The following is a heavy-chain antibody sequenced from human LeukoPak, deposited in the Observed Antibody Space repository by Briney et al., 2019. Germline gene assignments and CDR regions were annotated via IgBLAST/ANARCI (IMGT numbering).Heavy chain of an antibody. V-gene: IGHV4-59*08. Sequence: PSETLSLTCTVSGGSISSYYWSWIRQPPGKGLEWIGYIYYSGSTNYNPSLKSRVTISVDTSKNRFSLKLSSVTAADTAVYYCASTPGLHWFDPWGQGTLVTVSS. J-gene: IGHJ5*02. D-gene: IGHD1-14*01. CDR3: ASTPGLHWFDP. CDR1: GGSISSYY. CDR2: IYYSGST.